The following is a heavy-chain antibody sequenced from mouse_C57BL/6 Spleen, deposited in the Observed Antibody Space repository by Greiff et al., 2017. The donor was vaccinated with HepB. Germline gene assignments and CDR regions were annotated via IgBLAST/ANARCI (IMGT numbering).Heavy chain of an antibody. D-gene: IGHD1-2*01. CDR2: IRNKANGYTT. J-gene: IGHJ2*01. Sequence: EVKVVESGGGLVQPGGSLSLSCAASGFTFTDYYMSWVRQPPGKALEWLGFIRNKANGYTTEYSASVKGRFTISRDNSQSILYLQMNALRAEDSATYYCARLTTAFDYWGQGTTLTVSS. CDR1: GFTFTDYY. V-gene: IGHV7-3*01. CDR3: ARLTTAFDY.